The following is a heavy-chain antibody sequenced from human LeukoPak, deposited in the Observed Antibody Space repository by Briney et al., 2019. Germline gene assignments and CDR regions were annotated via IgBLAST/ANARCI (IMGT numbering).Heavy chain of an antibody. Sequence: QPGGSLRLSCAASGFTFRSYAMSWVRQAPGKGLEWVSGISESGGGTKYADSVKGRVTISRDNSKDTLYLQMNSLRAEDTAVYYCAKDATYSSSPGDALDMWGQGTMVTVSS. CDR3: AKDATYSSSPGDALDM. CDR2: ISESGGGT. J-gene: IGHJ3*02. D-gene: IGHD6-6*01. V-gene: IGHV3-23*01. CDR1: GFTFRSYA.